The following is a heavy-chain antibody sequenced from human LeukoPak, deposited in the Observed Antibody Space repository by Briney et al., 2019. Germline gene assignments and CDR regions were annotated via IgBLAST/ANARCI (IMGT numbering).Heavy chain of an antibody. J-gene: IGHJ4*02. D-gene: IGHD4-23*01. CDR3: VRDYGGNY. CDR1: GFIVSSNH. Sequence: GGSLRLSCAAAGFIVSSNHMSWVRQAPGKGLEWVSVIYSGGSTYYADSVKGRFTISRDNSKNTLYLQMNSLRAEDTAVYYCVRDYGGNYWGQGTLLTVSS. CDR2: IYSGGST. V-gene: IGHV3-53*01.